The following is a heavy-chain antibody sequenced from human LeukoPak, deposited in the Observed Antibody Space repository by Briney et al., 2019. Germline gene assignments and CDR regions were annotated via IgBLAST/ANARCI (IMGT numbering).Heavy chain of an antibody. Sequence: SSETLSLTCAVYGGSFSGYYWSWIRQPPGKGLEWIGEINHSGSTNYNPSLKSRVTISVDTSKNQFSLKLSSVTAADTAVYYCARHGWHAWYFDLWGRGTLVTVSS. D-gene: IGHD6-19*01. CDR1: GGSFSGYY. J-gene: IGHJ2*01. V-gene: IGHV4-34*01. CDR2: INHSGST. CDR3: ARHGWHAWYFDL.